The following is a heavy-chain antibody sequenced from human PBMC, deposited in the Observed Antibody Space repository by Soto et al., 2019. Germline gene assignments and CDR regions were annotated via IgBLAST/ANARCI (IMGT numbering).Heavy chain of an antibody. CDR1: GFTFSSYG. D-gene: IGHD6-13*01. V-gene: IGHV3-33*01. J-gene: IGHJ6*02. CDR2: IWDDGSNK. CDR3: ASDQTGSIAAAGWKGMDV. Sequence: GSLRLSCAASGFTFSSYGMHWVRQAPGKGLEWVPVIWDDGSNKYYADSVKGRFTISRDNSKNTLYLQMNSLRAENTAVYYCASDQTGSIAAAGWKGMDVWGPGTTVTVSS.